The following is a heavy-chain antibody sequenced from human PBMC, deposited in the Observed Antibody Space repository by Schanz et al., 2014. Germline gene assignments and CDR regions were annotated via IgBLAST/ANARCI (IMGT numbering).Heavy chain of an antibody. CDR3: ARDTTWRLDL. V-gene: IGHV4-61*02. CDR1: GGSIRSGTYY. CDR2: VFPNGIT. Sequence: QVQLQESGPGLVKPSQTLSLTCTVSGGSIRSGTYYWSWIRQPAGKALEWVGRVFPNGITNYNPSLKSPVHISLDTPKTQFSLTRASLTAADTAVYYCARDTTWRLDLWGRGTLVTVSS. J-gene: IGHJ2*01. D-gene: IGHD1-1*01.